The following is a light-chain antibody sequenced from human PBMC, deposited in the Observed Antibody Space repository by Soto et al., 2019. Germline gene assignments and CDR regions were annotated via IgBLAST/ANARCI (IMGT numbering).Light chain of an antibody. CDR3: QSYDSSLSGYG. CDR1: SSNIGAGYD. J-gene: IGLJ1*01. Sequence: QSALTQPPSVSGAPWQRVTISCTGSSSNIGAGYDVHWYQQLPGTAPKLLIYGNSNRPSGVPDRFSGSKSGTSASLAITGLQAEDYADYYCQSYDSSLSGYGFGTGTXVTVL. CDR2: GNS. V-gene: IGLV1-40*01.